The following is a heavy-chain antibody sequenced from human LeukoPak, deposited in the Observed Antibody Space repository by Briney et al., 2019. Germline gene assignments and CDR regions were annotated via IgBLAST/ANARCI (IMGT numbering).Heavy chain of an antibody. J-gene: IGHJ4*02. D-gene: IGHD3-10*01. CDR2: ISAYNGNT. V-gene: IGHV1-18*01. CDR3: VRVGPYYYGSGSPFDY. CDR1: GYTFTSYG. Sequence: GASVKVSCKASGYTFTSYGISWVRQAPGQGLEWMGWISAYNGNTNYAQKLQGRVTMTTDTSTSTAYMELRSLRSDDTAVYYCVRVGPYYYGSGSPFDYWGQGTLVTVSS.